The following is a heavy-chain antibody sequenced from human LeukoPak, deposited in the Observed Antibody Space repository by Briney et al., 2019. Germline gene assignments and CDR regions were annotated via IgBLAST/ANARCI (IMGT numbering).Heavy chain of an antibody. V-gene: IGHV3-23*01. D-gene: IGHD2-2*01. CDR1: GFTFSSYA. CDR3: AKRGYCSSISCHDFDY. Sequence: GGSLRLSCAASGFTFSSYAMNWVRQAPGKGLEWVSAISAGGDTPYYADSAKGRVTIARANSKNTVYLQINSLRAGDTAVYYCAKRGYCSSISCHDFDYWGQGTLVTVSS. CDR2: ISAGGDTP. J-gene: IGHJ4*02.